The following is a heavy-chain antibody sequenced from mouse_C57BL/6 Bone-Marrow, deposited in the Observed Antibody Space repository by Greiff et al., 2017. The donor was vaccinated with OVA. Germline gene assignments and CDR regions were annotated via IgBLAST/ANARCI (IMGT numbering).Heavy chain of an antibody. CDR2: INPSSGYT. V-gene: IGHV1-7*01. J-gene: IGHJ1*03. CDR1: GYTFTSYW. CDR3: ARTQSPGGWYFDV. Sequence: QVQLQQSGAELAKPGASVKLSCKASGYTFTSYWMHWVKQRPGQGLEWIGYINPSSGYTKYNQKFKDKATLTADKSSSPAYMQLSSLTYEDSAVYYCARTQSPGGWYFDVWGTGTTVTVSS.